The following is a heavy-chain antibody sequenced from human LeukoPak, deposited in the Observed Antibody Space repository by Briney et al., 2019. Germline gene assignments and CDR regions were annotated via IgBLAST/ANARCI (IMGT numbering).Heavy chain of an antibody. V-gene: IGHV3-43*01. CDR3: VGGSY. D-gene: IGHD1-26*01. CDR1: GFTFDDYT. CDR2: ISWDGGST. Sequence: GGSLRLSCAASGFTFDDYTMHWVRQAPGKGLEWVSLISWDGGSTYYADSVRGRFTISRDNSRNSLYLQMNSLRTEDTALYYCVGGSYWGQGTLVTVSS. J-gene: IGHJ4*02.